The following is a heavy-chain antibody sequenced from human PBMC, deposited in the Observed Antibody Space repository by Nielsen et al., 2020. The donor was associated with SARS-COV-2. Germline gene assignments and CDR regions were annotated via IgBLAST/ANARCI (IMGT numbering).Heavy chain of an antibody. V-gene: IGHV3-20*01. J-gene: IGHJ6*02. D-gene: IGHD4-17*01. CDR1: GFTFDAYG. CDR2: INWNGGSA. CDR3: AILGDYGDYINYGMDV. Sequence: GESLKISCAASGFTFDAYGMSWVRQAPGQGLEWVSGINWNGGSAGYANSVKGRFTTCSDNAKKSLSLQMNSLRAEDTALYHCAILGDYGDYINYGMDVWGQGTTVTVSS.